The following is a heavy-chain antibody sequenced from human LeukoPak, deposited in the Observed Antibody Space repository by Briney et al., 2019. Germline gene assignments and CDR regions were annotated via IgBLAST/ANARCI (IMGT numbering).Heavy chain of an antibody. Sequence: GGSLRLSCAASGFMFGHYAMHRVRQAPGKGLEWVARVSSDGRNKYYADSVTGRFTISRDRFNNTLFLQLNSLTTEDTAVYYCVGEGYSARYYLPFDDWGQGTLVTVSS. CDR1: GFMFGHYA. D-gene: IGHD1-26*01. V-gene: IGHV3-30*04. CDR2: VSSDGRNK. J-gene: IGHJ4*02. CDR3: VGEGYSARYYLPFDD.